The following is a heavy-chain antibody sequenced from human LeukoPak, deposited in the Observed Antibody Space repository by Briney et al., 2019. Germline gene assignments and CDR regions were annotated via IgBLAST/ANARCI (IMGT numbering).Heavy chain of an antibody. V-gene: IGHV3-11*01. Sequence: GGSLRLSCAASGFTFSDYYMSWIRQAPGKGLECVSFISSSGNTIYADSAKGRFTISRDNAKNSLYLQMNSLRAEDTAVYYCARDFFGITNSWYYFDYWGQGTLVTVSS. J-gene: IGHJ4*02. CDR1: GFTFSDYY. D-gene: IGHD6-13*01. CDR3: ARDFFGITNSWYYFDY. CDR2: ISSSGNTI.